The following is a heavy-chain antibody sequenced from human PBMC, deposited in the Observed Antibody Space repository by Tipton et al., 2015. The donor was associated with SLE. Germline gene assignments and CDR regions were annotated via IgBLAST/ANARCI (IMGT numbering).Heavy chain of an antibody. CDR1: GFTFSSYA. J-gene: IGHJ3*02. CDR3: ARDRGVGVTADAFDI. CDR2: ISGSFINT. V-gene: IGHV3-23*01. D-gene: IGHD1-26*01. Sequence: SLRLSCAASGFTFSSYAMGWVRQAPGKGLEWVSAISGSFINTYYADFVKGRFTISRDNAKNSLYLQMNSLRAEDTAIYYCARDRGVGVTADAFDIWGQGTLVTVSS.